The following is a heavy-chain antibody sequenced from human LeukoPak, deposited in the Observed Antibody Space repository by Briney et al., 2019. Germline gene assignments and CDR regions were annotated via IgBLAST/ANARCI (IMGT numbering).Heavy chain of an antibody. V-gene: IGHV3-30-3*01. CDR1: GFTFSSYA. CDR2: ISYDGNNE. Sequence: QPGRYLRLSCAASGFTFSSYAMHWVRQAPGKGLEWVAVISYDGNNEYYADSEKGRFTISRDNSKNTLYLQMNSLRTEDTAVYYCARPFHKFFDYWGQGTLVTVSS. D-gene: IGHD3-3*02. CDR3: ARPFHKFFDY. J-gene: IGHJ4*02.